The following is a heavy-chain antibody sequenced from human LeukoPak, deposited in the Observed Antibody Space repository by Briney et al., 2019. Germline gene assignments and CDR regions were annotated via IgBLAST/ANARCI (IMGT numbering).Heavy chain of an antibody. J-gene: IGHJ3*02. CDR1: GFTFSSYE. CDR3: ARRSDGIQLWFGAFDI. D-gene: IGHD5-18*01. CDR2: ISSSGSTI. V-gene: IGHV3-48*03. Sequence: GSLRLSCAASGFTFSSYEMNWVRQAPGKGLEWVSYISSSGSTIYYADSVKGRFTISRDNAKNSLYLQMNSLRAEDTAVYYCARRSDGIQLWFGAFDIWGQGTMVTVSS.